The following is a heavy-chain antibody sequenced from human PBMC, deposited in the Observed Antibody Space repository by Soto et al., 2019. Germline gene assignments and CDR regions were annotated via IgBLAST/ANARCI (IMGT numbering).Heavy chain of an antibody. D-gene: IGHD2-2*02. CDR1: GGSFSGYY. V-gene: IGHV4-34*01. CDR2: INHSGST. J-gene: IGHJ5*02. CDR3: ARYPPRYCSSTSCYKGNWFDP. Sequence: SETLSLTCAVYGGSFSGYYWRWIRQPPGKGLEWIGEINHSGSTNYNPSLKSRVTISVDTSKNQFSLKLSSVTAADTAVYYCARYPPRYCSSTSCYKGNWFDPWGQGTLVTVSS.